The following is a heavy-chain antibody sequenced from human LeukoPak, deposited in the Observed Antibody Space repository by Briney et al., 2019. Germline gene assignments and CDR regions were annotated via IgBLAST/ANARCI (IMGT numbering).Heavy chain of an antibody. CDR2: IYSGGST. D-gene: IGHD3-3*01. CDR3: ARVRYDFSYYFDY. V-gene: IGHV3-53*01. CDR1: GFTVSSNY. J-gene: IGHJ4*02. Sequence: GGSLRLSCAASGFTVSSNYMSWVRQAPGKGLEWVSVIYSGGSTYYADSVKGRFTISRDNSKNTLYLQMNSLRAEDTAVHYCARVRYDFSYYFDYWGQGTLVTVSS.